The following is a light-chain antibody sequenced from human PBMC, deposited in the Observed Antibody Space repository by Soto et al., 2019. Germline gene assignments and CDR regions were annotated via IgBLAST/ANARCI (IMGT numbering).Light chain of an antibody. V-gene: IGKV3-15*01. CDR1: QSVSSN. Sequence: VLTQSPGTLSLSPGERATLSCRASQSVSSNLAWYQQKPGQAPRLLIYGASTRATGIPARFSGSGSGTEFTLTISSLQSEDFAVYYCQQYNNWPRTFGQGTTGDIK. CDR2: GAS. CDR3: QQYNNWPRT. J-gene: IGKJ1*01.